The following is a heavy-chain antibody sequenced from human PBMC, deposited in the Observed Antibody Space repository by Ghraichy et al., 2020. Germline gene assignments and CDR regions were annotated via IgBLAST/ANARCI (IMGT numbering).Heavy chain of an antibody. J-gene: IGHJ5*02. Sequence: SETLSLTCSVSGGSIDTTSNYWAWIRQPPGKGLEWIGSIYYSGSTYYNPSLESRVTISIDTSKNQFSLHLRSVSAADTAVYYCARTVAAVPRAWFDPWGQGTLVTVSS. D-gene: IGHD6-13*01. CDR1: GGSIDTTSNY. CDR3: ARTVAAVPRAWFDP. CDR2: IYYSGST. V-gene: IGHV4-39*01.